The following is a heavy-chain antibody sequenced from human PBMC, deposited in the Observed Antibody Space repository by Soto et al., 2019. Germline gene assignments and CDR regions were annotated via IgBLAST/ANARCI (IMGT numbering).Heavy chain of an antibody. CDR1: GFTFSSYS. J-gene: IGHJ4*02. D-gene: IGHD5-18*01. CDR3: AREVRDTAVADFDY. Sequence: EVQLVESGGGLVQPGGSLRLSCAASGFTFSSYSMNWVRRAPGKGLEWLSYISSSISTMHYADSVKGRFTISRDNAKNSLYLQIHSLRDEDTAVYYCAREVRDTAVADFDYWGQGTLVTVSS. V-gene: IGHV3-48*02. CDR2: ISSSISTM.